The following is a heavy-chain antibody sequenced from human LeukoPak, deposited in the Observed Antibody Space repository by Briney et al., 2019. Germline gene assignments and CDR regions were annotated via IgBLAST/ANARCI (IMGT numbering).Heavy chain of an antibody. CDR2: INPNSGGT. V-gene: IGHV1-2*06. J-gene: IGHJ3*02. D-gene: IGHD3-16*01. CDR3: ARDKFWGAFDI. CDR1: GYTFTGYY. Sequence: GASVKVSCKSSGYTFTGYYMHWVRQAPGQGLEWMGRINPNSGGTYYAQKFQGRVTMTKDTSISTAYMELSRLRFDDTAVYYCARDKFWGAFDIWGQGTMVTVSS.